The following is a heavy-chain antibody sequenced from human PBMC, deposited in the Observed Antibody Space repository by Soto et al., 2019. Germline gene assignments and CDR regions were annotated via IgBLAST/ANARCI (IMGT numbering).Heavy chain of an antibody. V-gene: IGHV4-59*01. CDR1: GGSISDFY. CDR3: ARVGGLAARTFDY. Sequence: ETLSLTCTVSGGSISDFYWSWIRQPPGKGLEWIGYIYYSGSTNYNPSLKSRVTISVDTSKNQFSLNLRSMSPADTAVYYCARVGGLAARTFDYWGPGTLVTV. D-gene: IGHD6-6*01. CDR2: IYYSGST. J-gene: IGHJ4*02.